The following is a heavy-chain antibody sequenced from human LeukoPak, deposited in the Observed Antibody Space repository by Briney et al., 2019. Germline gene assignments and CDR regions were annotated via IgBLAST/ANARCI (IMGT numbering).Heavy chain of an antibody. V-gene: IGHV1-69*06. CDR3: ARGSWIQLWSGYDY. D-gene: IGHD5-18*01. CDR1: GGTFSSYA. Sequence: SVKVSCKASGGTFSSYAISWVRQAPGQGLEWMGGIIPIFGTANYAQKFQGRVTITADKSTSTAYMELSSLRSEDTAVYYCARGSWIQLWSGYDYWGQGTLVTVSS. CDR2: IIPIFGTA. J-gene: IGHJ4*02.